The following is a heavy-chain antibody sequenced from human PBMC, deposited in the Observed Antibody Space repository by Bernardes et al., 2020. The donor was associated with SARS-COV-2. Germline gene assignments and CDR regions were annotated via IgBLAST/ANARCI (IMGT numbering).Heavy chain of an antibody. CDR2: IYSSGST. J-gene: IGHJ3*02. CDR1: GGSIRSSSYY. D-gene: IGHD3-10*01. CDR3: ARPKTYSLGSGSSYSSYAFDI. Sequence: SETLSLTCSVSGGSIRSSSYYWGWIRQSPGKGLEWIGSIYSSGSTYYNPSLKSRVTISEDTSKNQFSLHLTSVTAADTAVYYCARPKTYSLGSGSSYSSYAFDIWGQGTMVTVSS. V-gene: IGHV4-39*01.